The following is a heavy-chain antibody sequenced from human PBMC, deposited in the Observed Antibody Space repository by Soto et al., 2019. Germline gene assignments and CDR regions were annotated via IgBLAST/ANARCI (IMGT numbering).Heavy chain of an antibody. V-gene: IGHV3-9*01. Sequence: EVQLVESGGGLVQPGRSLRLSCAASGFTFDDYAMHWVRQAPGKGLEWVSGISWNSGSIGYADSVKGRFTISRDNAKNSLYLQMNSLRAEDTALYYCAKDGGRVVVPAAPDYWGQGTLVTVSS. D-gene: IGHD2-2*01. J-gene: IGHJ4*02. CDR2: ISWNSGSI. CDR1: GFTFDDYA. CDR3: AKDGGRVVVPAAPDY.